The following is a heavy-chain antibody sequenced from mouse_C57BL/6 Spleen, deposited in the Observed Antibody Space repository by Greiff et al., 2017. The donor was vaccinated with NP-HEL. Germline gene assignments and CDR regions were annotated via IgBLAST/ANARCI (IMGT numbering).Heavy chain of an antibody. Sequence: EVNLVESGGGLVQSGRSLRLSCATSGFTFSDFYMEWVRQAPGKGLEWIAASRNKANDYTTEYSASVKGRFIVSRDTSQSTLYLQMHALRAEDTAIYYCARDAVYEYDEDSWFADWGQGTLVTVSA. CDR1: GFTFSDFY. J-gene: IGHJ3*01. D-gene: IGHD2-4*01. CDR3: ARDAVYEYDEDSWFAD. V-gene: IGHV7-1*01. CDR2: SRNKANDYTT.